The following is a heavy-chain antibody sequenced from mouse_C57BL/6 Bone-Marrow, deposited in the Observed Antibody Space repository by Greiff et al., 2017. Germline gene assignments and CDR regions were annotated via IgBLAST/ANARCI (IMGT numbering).Heavy chain of an antibody. J-gene: IGHJ1*03. CDR3: YLRYGSSFWDYDV. D-gene: IGHD1-1*01. CDR1: GYTFTSYW. V-gene: IGHV1-50*01. Sequence: QVQLQQPGAELVKPGASVKLSCKASGYTFTSYWMQWVKQRPGQGLEWIGEIDPSDSYTNYNQKFKGKATLTVDTSSSTAYMQLSSLTSEDYAVYYCYLRYGSSFWDYDVGGTGTTVTVS. CDR2: IDPSDSYT.